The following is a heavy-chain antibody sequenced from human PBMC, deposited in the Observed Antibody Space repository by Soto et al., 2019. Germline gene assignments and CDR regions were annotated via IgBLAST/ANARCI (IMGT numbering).Heavy chain of an antibody. Sequence: QVQLQESGPGLVKPSETLSLSCTVSGDSIKSYYWSWIRQPPGKGLEWIAYTSYSGRTNYNSSLKSRVTISVDTSKNQFSLKLSSVTAADTAVYYCSRSHLGYYYAMDVWGRGTTVTVSS. CDR2: TSYSGRT. D-gene: IGHD3-16*01. J-gene: IGHJ6*02. V-gene: IGHV4-59*01. CDR3: SRSHLGYYYAMDV. CDR1: GDSIKSYY.